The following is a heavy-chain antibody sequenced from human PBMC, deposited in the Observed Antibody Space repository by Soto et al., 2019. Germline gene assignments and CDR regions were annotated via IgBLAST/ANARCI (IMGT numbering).Heavy chain of an antibody. D-gene: IGHD3-3*01. V-gene: IGHV1-69*14. CDR3: ARFGARDAFDI. CDR2: IIPIFRTS. J-gene: IGHJ3*02. CDR1: GGTFSSYT. Sequence: QVQLVQSGAEVKKPGSSVKVSCKASGGTFSSYTISWVRQAPGQGLEWMGGIIPIFRTSNYAQKFQGRVTXTXXKSTSTAYMELRSLKSEDTAVYYCARFGARDAFDIWGQGTMVTVSS.